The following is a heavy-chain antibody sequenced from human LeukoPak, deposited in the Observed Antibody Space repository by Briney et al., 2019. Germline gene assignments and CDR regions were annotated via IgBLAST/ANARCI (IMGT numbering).Heavy chain of an antibody. J-gene: IGHJ5*02. V-gene: IGHV4-39*01. Sequence: PSETLSLTCTVSGGSISSSSYYWGWIRQPPGKGLEWIGSIYYSGSTYYNPSLKSRVTIPVDTSKNQFSLKLSSVTAADTAVYYCARRTTQPLKRSWFDPWGQGTLVTVSS. CDR1: GGSISSSSYY. CDR3: ARRTTQPLKRSWFDP. D-gene: IGHD2-2*01. CDR2: IYYSGST.